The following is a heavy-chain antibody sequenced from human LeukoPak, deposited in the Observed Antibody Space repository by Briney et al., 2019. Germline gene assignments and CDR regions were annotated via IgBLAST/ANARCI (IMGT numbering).Heavy chain of an antibody. Sequence: PGGSLRLSCVASGFTYSNSVMNWVRQAPGKGLEWVSGISGSGDATHYADSVKGRFTISRDNPKSTLFLQLDSLRDDDTAVYFCAKNAALPYCTSTSCPVDPWGQGTLVTVSS. CDR3: AKNAALPYCTSTSCPVDP. CDR1: GFTYSNSV. V-gene: IGHV3-23*01. J-gene: IGHJ5*02. D-gene: IGHD2-2*01. CDR2: ISGSGDAT.